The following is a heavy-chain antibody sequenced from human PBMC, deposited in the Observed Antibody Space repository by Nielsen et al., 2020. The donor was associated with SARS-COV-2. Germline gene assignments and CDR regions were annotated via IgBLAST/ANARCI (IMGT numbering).Heavy chain of an antibody. CDR2: IYYSGST. CDR1: GGSISSGGYY. D-gene: IGHD1-14*01. V-gene: IGHV4-31*03. CDR3: ARDRGNVKTSGAFDI. J-gene: IGHJ3*02. Sequence: SETLSLTCTVSGGSISSGGYYWSWIRQHPGKGLEWIGYIYYSGSTYYNPSLKSRVTISVDTSKNQFSLKLSSVTAADTAVYYCARDRGNVKTSGAFDIWGQGTMVTVSS.